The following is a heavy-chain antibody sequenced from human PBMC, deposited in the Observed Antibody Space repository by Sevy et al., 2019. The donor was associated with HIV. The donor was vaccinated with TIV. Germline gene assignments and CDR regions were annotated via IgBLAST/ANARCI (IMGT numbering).Heavy chain of an antibody. CDR1: GGSISSYY. CDR2: IYYSGST. D-gene: IGHD7-27*01. CDR3: ARSPMSNWGSGRRVDYFDY. J-gene: IGHJ4*02. V-gene: IGHV4-59*01. Sequence: SETLSLTCTVSGGSISSYYWSWIRQPPGKGLEWIGYIYYSGSTNYNPSLKSRVTISVDTSKNQFSLKLSSVTAADTAVYYCARSPMSNWGSGRRVDYFDYWGQGTLVTVSS.